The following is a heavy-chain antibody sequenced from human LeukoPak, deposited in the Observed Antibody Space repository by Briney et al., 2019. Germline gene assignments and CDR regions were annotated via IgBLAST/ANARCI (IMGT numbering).Heavy chain of an antibody. CDR3: ARQCGGYSYSLDV. Sequence: PGGSLRLSCAASGFTFSSYSMNWVRQAPGKGLEWVSYISSSSSTIYYADSVKGRFTISRDNAKTSLYLELNSLRAEDTAIYYCARQCGGYSYSLDVWGQGTTVTVSS. CDR1: GFTFSSYS. D-gene: IGHD3-16*01. J-gene: IGHJ6*02. CDR2: ISSSSSTI. V-gene: IGHV3-48*04.